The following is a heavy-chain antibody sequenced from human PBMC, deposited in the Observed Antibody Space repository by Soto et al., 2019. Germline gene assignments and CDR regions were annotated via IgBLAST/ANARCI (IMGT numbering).Heavy chain of an antibody. CDR2: INAASGNT. CDR1: GYTFTNNA. J-gene: IGHJ4*02. CDR3: ARDQGLCSGGSCWGYFDY. V-gene: IGHV1-3*01. Sequence: QVQLVQSGAEVEKPGASVKVSCKASGYTFTNNAIHWVRQAPGQRLEWMGWINAASGNTKYSQKFQGRVTITRDTSASTAYMELSSLRSEDTAVYYCARDQGLCSGGSCWGYFDYWGQGTLVTVSS. D-gene: IGHD2-15*01.